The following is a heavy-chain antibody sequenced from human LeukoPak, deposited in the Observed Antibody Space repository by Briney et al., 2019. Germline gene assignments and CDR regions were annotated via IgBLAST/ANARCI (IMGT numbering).Heavy chain of an antibody. CDR1: GFTFSNYW. V-gene: IGHV3-7*01. Sequence: GGSLRPSCVASGFTFSNYWMNWVPEAPGKGLEWAANIKEDGSEQYYVHSVKGRLTISRDKAKKLLSLQITSLRAEDTAVYYCARGKTYSDYWGQGTLVTVSS. CDR3: ARGKTYSDY. CDR2: IKEDGSEQ. D-gene: IGHD2-21*01. J-gene: IGHJ4*02.